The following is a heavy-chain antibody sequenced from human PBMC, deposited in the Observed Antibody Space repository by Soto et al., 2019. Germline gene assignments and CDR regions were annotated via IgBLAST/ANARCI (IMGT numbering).Heavy chain of an antibody. CDR3: ARDYYYYGMDV. V-gene: IGHV3-21*01. CDR1: GFTFGSYT. Sequence: AGGSLRLSCAASGFTFGSYTMTWVRQAPGKGLEWVSSISTSSSYIYYPDSVKGRFTISRDNAKNSLSLQMNSLRAEDTAVYYCARDYYYYGMDVWGQGTTVTVSS. J-gene: IGHJ6*02. CDR2: ISTSSSYI.